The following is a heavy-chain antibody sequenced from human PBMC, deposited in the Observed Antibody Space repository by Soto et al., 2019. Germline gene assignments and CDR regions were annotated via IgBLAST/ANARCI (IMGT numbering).Heavy chain of an antibody. CDR2: IDWEDTK. CDR1: GFSLSGTGMR. J-gene: IGHJ6*02. V-gene: IGHV2-70*04. CDR3: ARAFYGMDV. Sequence: SGPTLVNPTQTLTLTCTVSGFSLSGTGMRVTWIRQPPEKALEWLARIDWEDTKLYSTSLKTRLTISKDTSKNQVVLTMTNMDPADTATYYCARAFYGMDVWGQGTTVTVS.